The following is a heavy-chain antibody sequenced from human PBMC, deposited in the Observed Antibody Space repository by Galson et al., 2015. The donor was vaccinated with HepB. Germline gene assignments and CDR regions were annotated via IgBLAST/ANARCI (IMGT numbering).Heavy chain of an antibody. V-gene: IGHV3-33*08. J-gene: IGHJ4*02. CDR1: GFTFSSYG. Sequence: SLRLSCAASGFTFSSYGMHWVRQAPGKGLEWVAVIWYDGSNKYYADSVKGRFTISRDNSKNTLYLQMNSLRAEDTAVYYCARVRIPLWFGEPGDYWGQGTLVTVSS. CDR2: IWYDGSNK. CDR3: ARVRIPLWFGEPGDY. D-gene: IGHD3-10*01.